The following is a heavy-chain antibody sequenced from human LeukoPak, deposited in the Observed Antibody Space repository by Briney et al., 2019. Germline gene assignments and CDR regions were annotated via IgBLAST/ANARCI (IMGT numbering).Heavy chain of an antibody. CDR1: GGSISSYY. CDR3: ARQKGDSSSSPDY. D-gene: IGHD6-6*01. CDR2: IYYSGST. V-gene: IGHV4-59*08. Sequence: NPSETLSLTCTVSGGSISSYYWSWVRQAPGKGLEWIGYIYYSGSTNYNPSLKSRVTISLDTSKTQSSLKLSSVPAADTAVYYCARQKGDSSSSPDYWGQGTLVTVSS. J-gene: IGHJ4*02.